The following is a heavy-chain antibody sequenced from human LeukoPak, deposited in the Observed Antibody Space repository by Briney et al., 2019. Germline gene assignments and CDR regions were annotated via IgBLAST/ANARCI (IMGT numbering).Heavy chain of an antibody. J-gene: IGHJ4*02. CDR3: ARDSDFYYFDY. CDR1: GFTFSSYA. V-gene: IGHV3-30-3*01. Sequence: TGGSLRLSCAASGFTFSSYAMHWVRQAPGKGLEWVAVISYDGSNEYYADSVKGRFTISRDNSKNTLYLQMNSLRAEDTAVYYCARDSDFYYFDYWGQGTLVTVPS. D-gene: IGHD2/OR15-2a*01. CDR2: ISYDGSNE.